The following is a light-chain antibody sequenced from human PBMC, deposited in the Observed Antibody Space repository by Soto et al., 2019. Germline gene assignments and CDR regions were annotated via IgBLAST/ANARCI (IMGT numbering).Light chain of an antibody. CDR1: QSIDSY. CDR3: QQYNNWPGT. Sequence: EIVMTQSPSTLSLSPLERATIXCRASQSIDSYLAWYQQKVGQAPRLLIYDASNRATGIPARFSGSGSGTEFTLTISSLQSEDFAVYYCQQYNNWPGTFGQGTKVDIK. V-gene: IGKV3D-15*01. J-gene: IGKJ1*01. CDR2: DAS.